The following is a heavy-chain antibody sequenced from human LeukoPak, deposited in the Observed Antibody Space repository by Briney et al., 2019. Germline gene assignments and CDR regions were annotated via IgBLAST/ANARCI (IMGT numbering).Heavy chain of an antibody. CDR3: ARVQRRGNWFDP. D-gene: IGHD2-2*01. V-gene: IGHV4-38-2*02. Sequence: SETLSLTCTVSGYSISRGYYWGWIRQPPGKGLEWIGSTDHSGSTYYNPSLKSRVTISVDTSKNQFSLDLSSVTAADTAVYYCARVQRRGNWFDPWGQGTLVTVSS. CDR1: GYSISRGYY. CDR2: TDHSGST. J-gene: IGHJ5*02.